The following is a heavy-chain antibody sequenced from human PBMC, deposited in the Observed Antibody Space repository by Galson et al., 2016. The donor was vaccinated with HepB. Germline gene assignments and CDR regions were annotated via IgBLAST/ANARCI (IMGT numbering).Heavy chain of an antibody. CDR2: ISSDGSSK. CDR3: ARAGFYGSGIYHYYAMDV. CDR1: RFTFSSYA. Sequence: SLRLSCAASRFTFSSYAFHWVRRAPGKGPEWVAVISSDGSSKYYADSVKGRFTISRDTSKNTLFLQMDSLRAEDTAVYYCARAGFYGSGIYHYYAMDVWGQGTTVTVSS. J-gene: IGHJ6*02. V-gene: IGHV3-30-3*01. D-gene: IGHD3-10*01.